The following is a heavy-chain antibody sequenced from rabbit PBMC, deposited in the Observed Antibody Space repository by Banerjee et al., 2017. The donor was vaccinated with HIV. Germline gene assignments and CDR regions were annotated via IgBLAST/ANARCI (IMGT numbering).Heavy chain of an antibody. CDR1: GFSFSSSYY. J-gene: IGHJ6*01. Sequence: QEQLEESGGDLVKPEGSLTLTCTASGFSFSSSYYMCWVRQAPGKGPEWIGCIYTSNGRTFYASWAKGRFTISKASSTTVTLQMTSLTAADTATYFCARMGYAGYGYNNLWGPGTLVTVS. D-gene: IGHD8-1*01. CDR2: IYTSNGRT. CDR3: ARMGYAGYGYNNL. V-gene: IGHV1S45*01.